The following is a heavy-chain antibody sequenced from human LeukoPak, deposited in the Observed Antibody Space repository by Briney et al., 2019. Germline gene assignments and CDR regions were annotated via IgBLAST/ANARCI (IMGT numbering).Heavy chain of an antibody. CDR3: AVNLNY. V-gene: IGHV3-48*04. J-gene: IGHJ4*02. CDR1: GFTFTDYN. D-gene: IGHD1-14*01. CDR2: ISPASDSI. Sequence: RGSLRLSCAASGFTFTDYNMNWVRQAPGRGLEWLSYISPASDSIYYADSVRGRFTISRDNAENSLYLRMNSLRVEDTAVYYCAVNLNYWGQGTLVTVSS.